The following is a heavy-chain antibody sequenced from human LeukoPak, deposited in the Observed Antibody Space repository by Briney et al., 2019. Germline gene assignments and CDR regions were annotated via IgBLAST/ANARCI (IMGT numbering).Heavy chain of an antibody. J-gene: IGHJ5*02. CDR2: INSDGSSP. V-gene: IGHV3-74*01. D-gene: IGHD7-27*01. CDR3: ARVTGDWFDP. CDR1: GFTFSTSW. Sequence: GGSLRLSCAASGFTFSTSWMHWVRQDPEKGLVWVSRINSDGSSPSYADSVRGRFTISRDNAKSTLYLQMNSLRVEDTAVYYCARVTGDWFDPWGQGTLVTVSS.